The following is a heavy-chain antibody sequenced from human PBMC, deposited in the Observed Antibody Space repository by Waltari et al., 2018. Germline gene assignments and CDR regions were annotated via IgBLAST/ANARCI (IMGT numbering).Heavy chain of an antibody. CDR1: GCSISSGAYY. Sequence: QVQLQESGPGPVKPSQTLSLSCTVPGCSISSGAYYWTLPRQHPGKGLEWIGFIYDSETTYYNPALKSRVSISLDTSKNQFSLRLSSVTAADTAVYYCARDRGHCDSISCTDALDIWGQGTMVTVSS. CDR2: IYDSETT. D-gene: IGHD2-21*01. CDR3: ARDRGHCDSISCTDALDI. J-gene: IGHJ3*02. V-gene: IGHV4-31*03.